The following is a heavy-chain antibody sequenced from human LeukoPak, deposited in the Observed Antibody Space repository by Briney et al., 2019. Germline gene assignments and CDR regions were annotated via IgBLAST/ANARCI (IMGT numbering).Heavy chain of an antibody. J-gene: IGHJ5*02. CDR1: TGFYSYYF. V-gene: IGHV4-34*01. CDR3: AVYGGDWQFLS. CDR2: ITYKGSA. Sequence: SETLSLTCAVYTGFYSYYFMLVRPPPGKGLGWIGEITYKGSAKYNSSLMGRATISVDVSQRQFSLKLTSVTTADTATYYCAVYGGDWQFLSWGQGTPVTVSS. D-gene: IGHD2-21*02.